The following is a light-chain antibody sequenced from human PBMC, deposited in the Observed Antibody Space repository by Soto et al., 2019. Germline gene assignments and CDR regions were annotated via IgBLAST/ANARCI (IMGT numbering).Light chain of an antibody. CDR3: QQYNTFSP. J-gene: IGKJ4*02. Sequence: DIQMTQSPSTLSASVGDRVAITCRASQRLRSLLAWYQQKPGKAPKLLIYKASSLESGVPSRFSGSGSGTEFTLTISSLQPDDSATYYCQQYNTFSPFGGGTKVEIK. CDR2: KAS. V-gene: IGKV1-5*03. CDR1: QRLRSL.